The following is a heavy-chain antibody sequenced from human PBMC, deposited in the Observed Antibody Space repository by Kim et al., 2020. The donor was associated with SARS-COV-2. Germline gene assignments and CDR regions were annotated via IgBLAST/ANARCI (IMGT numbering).Heavy chain of an antibody. J-gene: IGHJ1*01. CDR1: GDSMSSSINY. Sequence: SETLSLTCSVSGDSMSSSINYWGWIRLSPGRGLEWMGSIYFTGSTFYNPSLKSRVSISLDMPRNRFFLNLTSVTASDTAIYYCARLKNSRYCDLWGQGILVTVSP. CDR2: IYFTGST. D-gene: IGHD2-21*01. CDR3: ARLKNSRYCDL. V-gene: IGHV4-39*01.